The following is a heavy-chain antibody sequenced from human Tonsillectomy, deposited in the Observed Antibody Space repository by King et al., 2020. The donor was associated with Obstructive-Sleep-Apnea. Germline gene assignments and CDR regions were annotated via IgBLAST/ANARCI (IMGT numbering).Heavy chain of an antibody. D-gene: IGHD6-19*01. CDR1: GFTFSSYA. Sequence: VQLVESGGGVVQPGRSLRLSCAASGFTFSSYAMHWVRQAPGKGLEWVAVISYDGSNKYYADSVKGRFTISRDNSKNTLYLQMNSLRAEDTAVYYCPREMGRDMGGWYRNYYYGMDVWGQGTTVTVSS. CDR2: ISYDGSNK. J-gene: IGHJ6*02. CDR3: PREMGRDMGGWYRNYYYGMDV. V-gene: IGHV3-30-3*01.